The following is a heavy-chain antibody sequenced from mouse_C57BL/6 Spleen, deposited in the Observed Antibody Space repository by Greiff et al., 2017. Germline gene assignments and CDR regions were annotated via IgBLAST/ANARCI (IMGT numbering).Heavy chain of an antibody. V-gene: IGHV1-15*01. J-gene: IGHJ2*01. CDR2: IDPETGGT. CDR1: GYTFTDYE. CDR3: TKSYESSPFDY. D-gene: IGHD1-1*01. Sequence: QVQLQQSGAELVRPGASVTLSCKASGYTFTDYEMHWVKQTPVHGLEWIGAIDPETGGTAYNQKFKGKAILTADKSSSTAYMELRSLTSEDSAVYYCTKSYESSPFDYWGQGTTLTVSS.